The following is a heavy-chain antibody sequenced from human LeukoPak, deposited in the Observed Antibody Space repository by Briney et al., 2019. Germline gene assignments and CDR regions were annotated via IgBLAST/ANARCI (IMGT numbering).Heavy chain of an antibody. CDR2: IYYSGST. CDR3: ARDPTTMGRAFDI. Sequence: SETLSLTCTVSGGSISSSSYYWGWIRQPPGKGLEWIGSIYYSGSTYYNPSLKSRVTISVDTSKNQFSLKLSSVTAADTAVYYCARDPTTMGRAFDIWGQGTMVTVSS. J-gene: IGHJ3*02. CDR1: GGSISSSSYY. V-gene: IGHV4-39*07. D-gene: IGHD1-26*01.